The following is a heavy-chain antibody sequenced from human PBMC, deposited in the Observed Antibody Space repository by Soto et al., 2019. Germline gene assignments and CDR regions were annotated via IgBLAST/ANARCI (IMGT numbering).Heavy chain of an antibody. J-gene: IGHJ6*02. CDR3: ARERVTTSRSYYYYGMDV. D-gene: IGHD4-17*01. CDR1: GGSISSYY. Sequence: SETLSLTCTVSGGSISSYYWSWIRQPPGKGLEWIGYIYYSGSTNYNPSLKSRVTISVDTSKNQFSLKLSSVTAADTAVYYCARERVTTSRSYYYYGMDVWGQGTTVTVSS. V-gene: IGHV4-59*01. CDR2: IYYSGST.